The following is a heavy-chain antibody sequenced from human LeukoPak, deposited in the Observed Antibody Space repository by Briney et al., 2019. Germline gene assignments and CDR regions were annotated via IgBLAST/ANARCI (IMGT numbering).Heavy chain of an antibody. J-gene: IGHJ4*02. CDR1: GFTVSSNY. Sequence: GGSLRLSCAASGFTVSSNYMSWVRQAPGKGLEWVSVIYSGGSTYYADSVKGRFTISRDNSKNTLYLQMNSLRAEDTAVYYCARSGYYDSSGFDYWGQGTLVTVSS. V-gene: IGHV3-66*01. D-gene: IGHD3-22*01. CDR2: IYSGGST. CDR3: ARSGYYDSSGFDY.